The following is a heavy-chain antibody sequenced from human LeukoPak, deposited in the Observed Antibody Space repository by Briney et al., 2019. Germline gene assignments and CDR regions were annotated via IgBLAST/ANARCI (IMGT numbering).Heavy chain of an antibody. V-gene: IGHV4-61*08. CDR2: IYYSGST. D-gene: IGHD3-3*01. J-gene: IGHJ4*02. CDR1: GGSISSGGYS. Sequence: SETLSLTCAVSGGSISSGGYSWSWIRQPPGKGLEWIGYIYYSGSTNYNPSLKSRVTISVDTSKNQFSLKLSSVTAADTAVYYCARARYDFWSGYYGYYFDYWGQGTLVTVSS. CDR3: ARARYDFWSGYYGYYFDY.